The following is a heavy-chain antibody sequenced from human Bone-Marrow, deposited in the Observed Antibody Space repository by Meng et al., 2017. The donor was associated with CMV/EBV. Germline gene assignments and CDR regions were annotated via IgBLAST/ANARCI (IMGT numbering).Heavy chain of an antibody. CDR3: ARDHRTYSSSWYVYYYYGMDV. Sequence: ASVKVSCKASGYTFTGYYLHWVRQAPGQGLEWMGWINPNSGATNYAQKFQGRVTMTRDTSISTAYMELSRLTSDSTAVYYCARDHRTYSSSWYVYYYYGMDVWGQGTMVTVSS. D-gene: IGHD6-13*01. CDR2: INPNSGAT. CDR1: GYTFTGYY. J-gene: IGHJ6*02. V-gene: IGHV1-2*02.